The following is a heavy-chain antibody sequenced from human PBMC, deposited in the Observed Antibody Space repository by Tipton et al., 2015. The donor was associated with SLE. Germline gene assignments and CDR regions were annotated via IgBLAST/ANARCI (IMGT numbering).Heavy chain of an antibody. V-gene: IGHV4-4*07. J-gene: IGHJ4*02. CDR1: GGAISEYY. CDR2: IYTGGNT. Sequence: TLSLTCTVSGGAISEYYWGWIRQPAGKGLEWIGRIYTGGNTKYNPSLESRVTLAADASKAQFSLKLTSVTAADTAVYYCVVCSPSSCAYFDYWGQGRLVTVSS. CDR3: VVCSPSSCAYFDY. D-gene: IGHD2-2*01.